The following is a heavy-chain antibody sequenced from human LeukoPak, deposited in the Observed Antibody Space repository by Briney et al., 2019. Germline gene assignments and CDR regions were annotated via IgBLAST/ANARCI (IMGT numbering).Heavy chain of an antibody. CDR1: GGSISSGGYS. V-gene: IGHV4-30-2*01. D-gene: IGHD3-22*01. CDR3: ARGRYYDSSGYYNDAFDI. Sequence: TLSLTCAVSGGSISSGGYSWSWIRQPPGKGLEWIGYIYHSGSTYYNPSLKSRVTISVDRSKNQFSLKLSSVTAADTAVYYCARGRYYDSSGYYNDAFDIWGQGTMVTVSS. CDR2: IYHSGST. J-gene: IGHJ3*02.